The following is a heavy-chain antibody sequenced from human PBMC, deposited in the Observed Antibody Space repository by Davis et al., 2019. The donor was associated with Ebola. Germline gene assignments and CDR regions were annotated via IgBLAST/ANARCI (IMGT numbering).Heavy chain of an antibody. V-gene: IGHV5-51*01. CDR1: GYTFAQYW. J-gene: IGHJ6*02. D-gene: IGHD3-10*01. CDR3: TRRMVRDGLDA. CDR2: IYPGDSDA. Sequence: KVSCKGSGYTFAQYWLGWVRQKPGSGLEWMGIIYPGDSDARYSPSVQGQVTFSVDKSTSTAYLQWSSLKASDTAVYYCTRRMVRDGLDAWGQGTTVTVSS.